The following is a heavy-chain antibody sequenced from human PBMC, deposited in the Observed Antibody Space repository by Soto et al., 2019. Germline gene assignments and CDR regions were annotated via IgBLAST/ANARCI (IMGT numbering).Heavy chain of an antibody. V-gene: IGHV4-4*07. CDR1: GGSISSYY. CDR2: IDTSGTT. Sequence: QVQVQESDPGLVKPSETLSLTCTVSGGSISSYYCSWIRQSAGKGLEWIGRIDTSGTTNYNPSLKSRVTMSVDASKSQFSRNLSSVTAADTALYYCARGPRGYVYYHGMDVWGQGTTVTVSS. J-gene: IGHJ6*02. CDR3: ARGPRGYVYYHGMDV. D-gene: IGHD3-16*01.